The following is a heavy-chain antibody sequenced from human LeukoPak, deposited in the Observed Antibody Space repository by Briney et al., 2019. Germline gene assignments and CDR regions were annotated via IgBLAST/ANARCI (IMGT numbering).Heavy chain of an antibody. V-gene: IGHV4-34*01. Sequence: PSETLSLTCAVYGGSFSGYYWSWIRQPPGNGLEWFGEINHSGSTNYNPSLKSRVTISVDTTKNQFSLKLSSVTAADTAVYYCARVLGSRFTMIVVRRAFDIWGQGTMVTVSS. CDR3: ARVLGSRFTMIVVRRAFDI. D-gene: IGHD3-22*01. CDR2: INHSGST. J-gene: IGHJ3*02. CDR1: GGSFSGYY.